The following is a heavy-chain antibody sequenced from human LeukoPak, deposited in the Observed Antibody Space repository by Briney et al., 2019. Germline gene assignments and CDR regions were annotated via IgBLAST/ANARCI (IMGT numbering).Heavy chain of an antibody. CDR1: GFTFSSYA. CDR3: TRRVDASRWYDP. Sequence: GGSLRLSCAASGFTFSSYAMHWVRQAPGEGLVWVSRISNDGTTTIYADSVKGRFTISRDNAKNMVYLEMNSLRVDDTAVYYCTRRVDASRWYDPWGQGTLVTV. CDR2: ISNDGTTT. J-gene: IGHJ5*02. D-gene: IGHD2-15*01. V-gene: IGHV3-74*01.